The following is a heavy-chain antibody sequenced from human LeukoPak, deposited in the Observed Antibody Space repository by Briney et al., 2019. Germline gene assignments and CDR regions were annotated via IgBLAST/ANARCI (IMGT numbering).Heavy chain of an antibody. D-gene: IGHD6-19*01. V-gene: IGHV1-69*04. J-gene: IGHJ4*02. CDR1: GGTFSSYA. CDR2: IIPILGIA. Sequence: SVKVSCKASGGTFSSYAISWVRQAPGQGLEWMGRIIPILGIANYAQKFQGRVTITADKSTSTAYMELSSLRSEDTAVYYCVRSYSSGWYEYYFDYWGQGTLVTVSS. CDR3: VRSYSSGWYEYYFDY.